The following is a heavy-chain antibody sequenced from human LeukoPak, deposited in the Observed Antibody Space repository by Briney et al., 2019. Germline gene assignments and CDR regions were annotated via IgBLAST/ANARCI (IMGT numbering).Heavy chain of an antibody. D-gene: IGHD1-26*01. CDR2: IYYSGST. CDR1: GGSISSGGYY. V-gene: IGHV4-31*03. Sequence: PSQTLSLTCTVSGGSISSGGYYWSWIRQHPGKGLEWIGYIYYSGSTYYNPSLKSRVTISVDTSKNQFSLKLSSVTAADTAVHYSARRGYSGYDFSGLDVWGQGSTVTVSS. CDR3: ARRGYSGYDFSGLDV. J-gene: IGHJ6*02.